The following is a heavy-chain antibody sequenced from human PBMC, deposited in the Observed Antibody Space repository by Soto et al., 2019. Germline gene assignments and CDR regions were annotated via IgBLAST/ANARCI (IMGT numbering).Heavy chain of an antibody. J-gene: IGHJ5*02. D-gene: IGHD3-10*01. CDR1: GYTFTGYY. Sequence: GASVKVSCKASGYTFTGYYMHWVRQAPGQGLEWMGWINPNSGGTNFAQKFQGRVTMTRDTSISTAYMELSRLRSDDTAVYYCARAPDLDYGTNNWFDPWGQGTLVTVS. CDR3: ARAPDLDYGTNNWFDP. V-gene: IGHV1-2*02. CDR2: INPNSGGT.